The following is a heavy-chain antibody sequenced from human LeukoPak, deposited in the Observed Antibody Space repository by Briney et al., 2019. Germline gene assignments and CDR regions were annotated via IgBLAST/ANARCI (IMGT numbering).Heavy chain of an antibody. D-gene: IGHD3-3*01. V-gene: IGHV4-59*08. J-gene: IGHJ4*02. CDR3: ARRGYYDFWSGNYYFDY. Sequence: PSETLSLTCTVSGGSISSYYWSWIRQPPGKGLEWIGYIYYSGSTNYNPSLKSRVTISVDTSKNQFSLKLSSVTAADTAVYYCARRGYYDFWSGNYYFDYWGQGTLVTVSS. CDR2: IYYSGST. CDR1: GGSISSYY.